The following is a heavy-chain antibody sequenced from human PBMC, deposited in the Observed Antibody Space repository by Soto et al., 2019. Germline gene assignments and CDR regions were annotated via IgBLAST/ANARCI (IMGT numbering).Heavy chain of an antibody. Sequence: GGSLRLSCAASGFTFSSYAMSWVRQAPGKGLEWVSAISGSGGSTYYADSVKGRFTISRDNSKNTLYLQMNSLRAEDTAVYYCAKEKVVVAATRDYMDFWGQGTLVTVSS. CDR1: GFTFSSYA. CDR3: AKEKVVVAATRDYMDF. CDR2: ISGSGGST. J-gene: IGHJ4*02. D-gene: IGHD2-15*01. V-gene: IGHV3-23*01.